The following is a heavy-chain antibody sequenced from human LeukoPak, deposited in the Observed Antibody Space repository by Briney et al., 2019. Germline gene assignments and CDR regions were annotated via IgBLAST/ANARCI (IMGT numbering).Heavy chain of an antibody. V-gene: IGHV3-21*01. CDR2: IRTTSRYI. Sequence: GGSLRPSCAASGFTLSNYDMNWVRQAPGKGLECVSSIRTTSRYIYYKDSVRGRFTISRDDAKNSLYLEMNSLRAEDTAVYYCARADCSSSTCYLRRSWFDPWGQGTLVTVSS. J-gene: IGHJ5*02. CDR1: GFTLSNYD. CDR3: ARADCSSSTCYLRRSWFDP. D-gene: IGHD2-2*01.